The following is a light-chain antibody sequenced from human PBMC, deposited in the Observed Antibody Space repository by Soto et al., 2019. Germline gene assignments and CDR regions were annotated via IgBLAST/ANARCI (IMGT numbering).Light chain of an antibody. CDR1: RSNVGENY. CDR3: GTWDNSLSAGL. Sequence: QSVLTQTPSVSAALGQRVTISCSGSRSNVGENYVSWYQQFPGTAPQLVIYDDVKRSPGIPDRFSASKSGTSATLAITGLQTGDEADYYCGTWDNSLSAGLFGTGTKLTVL. CDR2: DDV. J-gene: IGLJ2*01. V-gene: IGLV1-51*01.